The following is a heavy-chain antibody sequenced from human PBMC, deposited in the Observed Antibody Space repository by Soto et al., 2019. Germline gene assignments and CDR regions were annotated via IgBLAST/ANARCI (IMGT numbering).Heavy chain of an antibody. Sequence: PGGSLRLSCAASGFTFSSYGMHWVRQAPGKGLEWVAVIWYDGSNKYYADSVKGRFTISRDNSKNTLYLQMNSLRAEDTAVYYCARDPRAPPTKSWYNWNDLGYWGQGTLVTVSS. CDR3: ARDPRAPPTKSWYNWNDLGY. J-gene: IGHJ4*02. CDR1: GFTFSSYG. D-gene: IGHD1-1*01. CDR2: IWYDGSNK. V-gene: IGHV3-33*01.